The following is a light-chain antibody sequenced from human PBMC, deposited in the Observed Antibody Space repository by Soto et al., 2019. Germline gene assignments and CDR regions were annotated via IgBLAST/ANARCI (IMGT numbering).Light chain of an antibody. CDR2: EVT. CDR1: SSDVGGHNF. Sequence: QSALTQPASVSGSPGQSITISCTGTSSDVGGHNFVSWYQHHQGKAPKLMIYEVTHRPSGISDRFSGPKSGNTASLTISGLQAEDEAAYYCNSSTRPCTGVFGGGTKVTVL. J-gene: IGLJ3*02. CDR3: NSSTRPCTGV. V-gene: IGLV2-14*01.